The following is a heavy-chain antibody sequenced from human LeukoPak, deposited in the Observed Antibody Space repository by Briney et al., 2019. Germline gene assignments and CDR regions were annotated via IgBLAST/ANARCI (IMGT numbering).Heavy chain of an antibody. CDR2: IDSGGST. D-gene: IGHD3-3*01. CDR1: GFTVSSNY. Sequence: GGSLRLSCAASGFTVSSNYMSWVRQAPGKGLEWVSVIDSGGSTYYADSVEGRFTISRDNSKNTLYLQMNSLRAEETAVYYCAKGDFGGGAFDIWGQGTMVTVSS. CDR3: AKGDFGGGAFDI. J-gene: IGHJ3*02. V-gene: IGHV3-53*01.